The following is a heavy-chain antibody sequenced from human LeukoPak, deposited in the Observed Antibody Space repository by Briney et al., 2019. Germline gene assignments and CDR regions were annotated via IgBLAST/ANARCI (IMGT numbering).Heavy chain of an antibody. CDR1: GGSISSSNW. CDR2: IYHSGST. V-gene: IGHV4-4*02. D-gene: IGHD3-22*01. Sequence: SETLSLTCAVSGGSISSSNWWSWVRQPPGKGLEWIGEIYHSGSTNYNPSLKSRVTISVDKSKNQFSLKLSSVTAADTAVYYCARTYYYDSSGPFDYWGQGTLATVSS. J-gene: IGHJ4*02. CDR3: ARTYYYDSSGPFDY.